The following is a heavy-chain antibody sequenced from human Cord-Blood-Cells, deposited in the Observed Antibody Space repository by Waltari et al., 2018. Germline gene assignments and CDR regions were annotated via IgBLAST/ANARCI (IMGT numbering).Heavy chain of an antibody. V-gene: IGHV4-34*01. J-gene: IGHJ4*02. CDR2: INHSGST. Sequence: QVQLQQWGAGLLKPSETLSLTCAVYGGSFSGYYWSWIRQPPGKGLGWIGEINHSGSTNYNPSLKSRVTISVDASKDQFALKLSSVTAADTAVYYCARGGLYYYGSGSYYYFDYWGQGTLVTVSS. CDR1: GGSFSGYY. D-gene: IGHD3-10*01. CDR3: ARGGLYYYGSGSYYYFDY.